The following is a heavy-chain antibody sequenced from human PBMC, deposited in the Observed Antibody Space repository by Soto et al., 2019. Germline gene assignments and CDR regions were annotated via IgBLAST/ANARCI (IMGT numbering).Heavy chain of an antibody. CDR1: GFTFSSYA. CDR2: ISGSGGST. D-gene: IGHD3-9*01. Sequence: GGSLRLSCAASGFTFSSYAMSWVRQAPGKGLEWVSAISGSGGSTYYADSVKGRFTISRDNSKNTLYLQMNSLRAEDTAVYYCAKERRLYDILTGYYRPQGYWGQGTLVTVSS. V-gene: IGHV3-23*01. J-gene: IGHJ4*02. CDR3: AKERRLYDILTGYYRPQGY.